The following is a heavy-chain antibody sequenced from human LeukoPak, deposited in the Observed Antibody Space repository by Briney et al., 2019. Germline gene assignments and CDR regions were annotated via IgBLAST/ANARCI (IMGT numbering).Heavy chain of an antibody. D-gene: IGHD3-10*01. J-gene: IGHJ5*02. CDR2: ISYDGSNK. V-gene: IGHV3-30*18. Sequence: GGSLRLSCAASGFTFSSYGMHWVRQAPGKGLEWVAVISYDGSNKYYADSVKGRFTISRDNSKNTLYLQMNSLRAEDTAVYYCAKDLDWFGELLYNWFDPWGQGTLVTVSS. CDR3: AKDLDWFGELLYNWFDP. CDR1: GFTFSSYG.